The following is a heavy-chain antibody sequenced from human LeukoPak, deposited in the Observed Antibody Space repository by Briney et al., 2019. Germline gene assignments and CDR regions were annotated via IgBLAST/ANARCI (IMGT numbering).Heavy chain of an antibody. V-gene: IGHV4-59*01. CDR2: IYYSGSA. CDR3: ARDNIVTIFGVTNYYGMDV. J-gene: IGHJ6*02. CDR1: GVSISSYY. Sequence: PSETLSLTCTVSGVSISSYYWSWIRQPPGKGLEWIGYIYYSGSANYNPSLKSRVTISVDTSKNQFSLKLSSVTAADTAVYYCARDNIVTIFGVTNYYGMDVWGQGTTVTVSS. D-gene: IGHD3-3*01.